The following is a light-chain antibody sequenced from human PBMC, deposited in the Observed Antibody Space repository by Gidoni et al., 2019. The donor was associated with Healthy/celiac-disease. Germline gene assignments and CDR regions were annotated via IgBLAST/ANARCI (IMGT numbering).Light chain of an antibody. V-gene: IGKV1-39*01. Sequence: DIQMLQPPSSLSASVGDRVTITCRASQSISSYLNWYQQKPGKAPKLLIYAASSLQSGVPSRFSGSGSGTDFTLTISSLQPEDFATYYCQQSYSTPGSFGQGTKLEIK. CDR2: AAS. CDR3: QQSYSTPGS. J-gene: IGKJ2*04. CDR1: QSISSY.